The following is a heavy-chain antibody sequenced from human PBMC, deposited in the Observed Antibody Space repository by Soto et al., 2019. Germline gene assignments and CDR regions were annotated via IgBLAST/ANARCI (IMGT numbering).Heavy chain of an antibody. Sequence: GGSLRLSCSASGFTFSSYAMHWVRQAPGKGLEYVSAISSNGGSTYYADSVKGRFTISGDNSKNTLYLQMSSLRAEDTAVYYCVKDGRMVRGVFHPYYFDYWGQGTLVTVSS. CDR1: GFTFSSYA. J-gene: IGHJ4*02. CDR3: VKDGRMVRGVFHPYYFDY. D-gene: IGHD3-10*01. V-gene: IGHV3-64D*06. CDR2: ISSNGGST.